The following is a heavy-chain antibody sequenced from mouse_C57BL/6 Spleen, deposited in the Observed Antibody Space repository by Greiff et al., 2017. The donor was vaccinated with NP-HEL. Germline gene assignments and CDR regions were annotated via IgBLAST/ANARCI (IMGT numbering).Heavy chain of an antibody. J-gene: IGHJ4*01. D-gene: IGHD1-1*01. Sequence: QVQLKQPGAELVMPGASVKLSCKASGYTFTSYWMHWVKQRPGQGLEWIGEIDPSDSYTNYNQKFKGKSTLTVDKSSSTAYMQLSSLTSEDSAVYYCAVLRYAMDYWGQGTSVTVSS. CDR2: IDPSDSYT. CDR3: AVLRYAMDY. V-gene: IGHV1-69*01. CDR1: GYTFTSYW.